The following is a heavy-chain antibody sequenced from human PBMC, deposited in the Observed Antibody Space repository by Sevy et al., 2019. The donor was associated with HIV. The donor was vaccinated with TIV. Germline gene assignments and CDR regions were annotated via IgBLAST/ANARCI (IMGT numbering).Heavy chain of an antibody. D-gene: IGHD5-18*01. CDR2: ISVSSSAK. CDR1: GFDFSDYY. J-gene: IGHJ4*02. CDR3: VGRRYSRTYSWSYHFDY. Sequence: GGSLRLSCTASGFDFSDYYINWIRQTPGKGLEWISYISVSSSAKYYTDSVKGRFAISRDNARNSLYLQMNSLRVEDTAMYFCVGRRYSRTYSWSYHFDYWGQGALVTVSS. V-gene: IGHV3-11*01.